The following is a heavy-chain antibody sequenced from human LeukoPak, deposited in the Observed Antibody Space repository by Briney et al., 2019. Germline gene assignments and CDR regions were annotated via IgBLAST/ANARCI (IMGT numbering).Heavy chain of an antibody. CDR2: IYSGGST. J-gene: IGHJ6*03. D-gene: IGHD4-11*01. CDR1: GFTVSSNY. Sequence: PGGSLRLSCAASGFTVSSNYMSWVRQAPGKGLEWVSVIYSGGSTYYADSVKGRFTISRDNSKNTLYLQMNSLRAEDTAVYYCARDSELTVTEYMDVWGKGTTVTVSS. CDR3: ARDSELTVTEYMDV. V-gene: IGHV3-53*01.